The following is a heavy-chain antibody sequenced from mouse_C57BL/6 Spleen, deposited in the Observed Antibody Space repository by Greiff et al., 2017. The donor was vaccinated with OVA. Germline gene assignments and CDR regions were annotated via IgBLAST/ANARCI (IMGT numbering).Heavy chain of an antibody. J-gene: IGHJ2*01. CDR1: GYTFTSYW. Sequence: QVQLKESGAELVRPGSSVKLSCKASGYTFTSYWMHWVKQRPIQGLEWIGNIDPSDSETHYNQKFKDKATLTVDNSSSTAYMQLSSLTSEDSAVYYCARLGRDYFDYWGQGTTLTVSS. CDR3: ARLGRDYFDY. V-gene: IGHV1-52*01. CDR2: IDPSDSET. D-gene: IGHD4-1*01.